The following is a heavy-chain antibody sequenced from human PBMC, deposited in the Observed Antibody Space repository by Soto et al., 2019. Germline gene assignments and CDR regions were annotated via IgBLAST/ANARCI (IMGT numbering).Heavy chain of an antibody. Sequence: XETLALTCTVSCASISSDDWSWIRPPPGKGLEWIGYIYYSGSTNYNPSLKSRVTISVDTSKNQFSLKVSSVTATDTAVYYCARLSQTSGNWALDYWGQGTLVTVPS. CDR1: CASISSDD. V-gene: IGHV4-59*01. D-gene: IGHD7-27*01. CDR2: IYYSGST. CDR3: ARLSQTSGNWALDY. J-gene: IGHJ4*02.